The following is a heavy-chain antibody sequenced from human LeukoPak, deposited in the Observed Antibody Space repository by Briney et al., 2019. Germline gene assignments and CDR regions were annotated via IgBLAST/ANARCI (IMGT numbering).Heavy chain of an antibody. Sequence: SETLSLTCTVSAGSISSYYWSWIRQPPGKALEWIGYVFYSGSTNYNPSLKSRVTISVDMSRNQFSLKLSSVTAADTAVYYCARGRLGGSGSYYNVLDYWGQGTLVTVSS. CDR1: AGSISSYY. CDR2: VFYSGST. V-gene: IGHV4-59*01. D-gene: IGHD3-10*01. J-gene: IGHJ4*02. CDR3: ARGRLGGSGSYYNVLDY.